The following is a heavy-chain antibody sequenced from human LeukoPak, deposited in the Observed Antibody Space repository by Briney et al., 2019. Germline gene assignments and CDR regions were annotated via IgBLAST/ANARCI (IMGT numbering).Heavy chain of an antibody. J-gene: IGHJ4*02. CDR1: GFTFSSYA. CDR2: ISYDGSNK. D-gene: IGHD6-6*01. CDR3: ARVLAAHIDY. V-gene: IGHV3-30-3*01. Sequence: GRSLRLSCAASGFTFSSYAMHWVRQAPGKGLEWVAVISYDGSNKYYADSVKGRFTISRDNSKNTLYLQMNSLRAEDTAVYYCARVLAAHIDYWAREPWSPSPQ.